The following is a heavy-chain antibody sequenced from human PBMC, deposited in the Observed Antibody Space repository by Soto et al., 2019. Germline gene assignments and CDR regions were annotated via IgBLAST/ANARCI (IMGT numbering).Heavy chain of an antibody. CDR2: IYPGDSDT. J-gene: IGHJ3*01. Sequence: GESLKISCKGSGYTLTDYWIGWVRQLPGKGLEWMGIIYPGDSDTRYSPSFQGHVTITVDKSTNTAYLQWNTLRASDTAMYYCARVGGSSTSSEALTFDPFWGQGTMVTVSS. CDR1: GYTLTDYW. CDR3: ARVGGSSTSSEALTFDPF. V-gene: IGHV5-51*01. D-gene: IGHD2-2*01.